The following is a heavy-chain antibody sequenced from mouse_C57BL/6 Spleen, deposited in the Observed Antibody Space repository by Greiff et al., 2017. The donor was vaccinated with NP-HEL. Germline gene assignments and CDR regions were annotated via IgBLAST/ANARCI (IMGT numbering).Heavy chain of an antibody. CDR2: IDPSDSET. J-gene: IGHJ2*01. V-gene: IGHV1-52*01. Sequence: QVQLQQPGAELVRPGSSVKLSCKASGYTFTSYWMPWVKQRPIQGLEWIGNIDPSDSETHYNQKFKDKATLTVDKSSSTAYMQLSSLTSEDSAVYYCARGDLGYYGRGPFDYWGQGTTLTVSS. CDR1: GYTFTSYW. D-gene: IGHD1-1*01. CDR3: ARGDLGYYGRGPFDY.